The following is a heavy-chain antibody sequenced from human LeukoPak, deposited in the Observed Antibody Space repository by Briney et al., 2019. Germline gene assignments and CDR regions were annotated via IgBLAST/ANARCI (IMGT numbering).Heavy chain of an antibody. V-gene: IGHV4-34*01. Sequence: SGTLSLTCAVYGGSVRDNYWSWIRQPPGKGLEWIGEIHHSGSTKYNPSLKSRVTISLDTSKNQFSLKLNSMTAADTAVYYCAGHVSAAAGGRWGQGTLVTVSS. D-gene: IGHD6-13*01. CDR2: IHHSGST. J-gene: IGHJ4*02. CDR3: AGHVSAAAGGR. CDR1: GGSVRDNY.